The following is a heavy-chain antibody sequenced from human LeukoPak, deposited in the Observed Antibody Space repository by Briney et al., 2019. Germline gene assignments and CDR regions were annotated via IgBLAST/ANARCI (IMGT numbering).Heavy chain of an antibody. CDR3: ARRQWLVPNDY. CDR1: GGSISSSSYY. Sequence: PSETLSLTCTVSGGSISSSSYYWGWIRQPPGKGLEWIGSIYYSGSTYYNPSLKSRVTISVDTSKNQFSLKLSSVTAADTAVYYCARRQWLVPNDYWGQGTLVTVSS. V-gene: IGHV4-39*01. D-gene: IGHD6-19*01. J-gene: IGHJ4*02. CDR2: IYYSGST.